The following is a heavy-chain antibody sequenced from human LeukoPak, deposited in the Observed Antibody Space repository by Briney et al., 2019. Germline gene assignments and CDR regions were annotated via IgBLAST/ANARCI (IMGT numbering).Heavy chain of an antibody. CDR3: ARHVGFITMVRGVINNNWFDP. Sequence: SETLSLTCTVSGYSISSGYYWGWIRQPPGKGLEWIGSIYYSGSPYYNPSLKSRVTISVDTSKKQFSLKLSSVTAADTAVYYCARHVGFITMVRGVINNNWFDPWGQGTLVTVSS. CDR2: IYYSGSP. J-gene: IGHJ5*02. D-gene: IGHD3-10*01. CDR1: GYSISSGYY. V-gene: IGHV4-38-2*02.